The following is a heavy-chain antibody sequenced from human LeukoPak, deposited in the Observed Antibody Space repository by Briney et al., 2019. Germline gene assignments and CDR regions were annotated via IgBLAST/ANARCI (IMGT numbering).Heavy chain of an antibody. J-gene: IGHJ4*02. CDR1: GFTFRSYS. Sequence: PGGSLRLSCAASGFTFRSYSMNWVRQAPGKGLEWVSSISSGSSYIYYADSVKGRFTISRDNAKNSLYLQMNSLRAEDTAVYYCAKGAFGGVIVRIDYWGQGTLVTVSS. V-gene: IGHV3-21*04. CDR3: AKGAFGGVIVRIDY. D-gene: IGHD3-16*02. CDR2: ISSGSSYI.